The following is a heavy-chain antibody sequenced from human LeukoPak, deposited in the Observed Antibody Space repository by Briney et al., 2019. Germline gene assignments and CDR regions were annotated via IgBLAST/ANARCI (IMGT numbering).Heavy chain of an antibody. CDR3: AKLGPMDTAMADY. Sequence: PGGSLRLSCAASGFTFDDYGMNWVRQAPGKGLEWVSGINWNGGSTGYADSVKGRFTISRDNAKNSLYLQMNSLRAEDTALYYCAKLGPMDTAMADYWGQGTLVTVSS. CDR2: INWNGGST. V-gene: IGHV3-20*04. CDR1: GFTFDDYG. J-gene: IGHJ4*02. D-gene: IGHD5-18*01.